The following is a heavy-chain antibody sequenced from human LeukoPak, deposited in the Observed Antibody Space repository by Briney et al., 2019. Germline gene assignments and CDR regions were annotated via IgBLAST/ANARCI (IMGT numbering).Heavy chain of an antibody. CDR1: GFTFSSYE. Sequence: GGSLRLSCAASGFTFSSYEMNWVRQAPGKGLEWVSYISSSGSTKYYSDSVKGRFTISRDNAKNSLFLQMNSLRAEDTAVYYCARVLRYCSGGNCYSGGLGYMDVWGKGTTVTISS. CDR2: ISSSGSTK. V-gene: IGHV3-48*03. D-gene: IGHD2-15*01. J-gene: IGHJ6*03. CDR3: ARVLRYCSGGNCYSGGLGYMDV.